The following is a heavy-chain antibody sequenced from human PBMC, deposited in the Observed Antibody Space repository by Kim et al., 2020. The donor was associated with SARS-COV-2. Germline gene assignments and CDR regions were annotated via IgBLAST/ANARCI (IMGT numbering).Heavy chain of an antibody. Sequence: STYYNRSLKSRVTISVDTSKHQFCLKRSSVTAADTAVYYCASDPVLAFDIWGQGTMVTVSS. CDR3: ASDPVLAFDI. J-gene: IGHJ3*02. V-gene: IGHV4-39*07. CDR2: ST.